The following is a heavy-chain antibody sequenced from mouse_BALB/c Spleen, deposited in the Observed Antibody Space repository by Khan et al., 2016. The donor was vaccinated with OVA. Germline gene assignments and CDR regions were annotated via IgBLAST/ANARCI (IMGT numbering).Heavy chain of an antibody. Sequence: QVRLQQSGPDLARPGASVKLSCKASGYTFTDYYINWVKQRTGQGLEWIGDIYPGSGNPYYNEKFKGKATLTADKSSSTAYMQLSSLTSEDSAVYFCARGDCGLYYFDYWGQGTTLTVSS. CDR3: ARGDCGLYYFDY. CDR2: IYPGSGNP. J-gene: IGHJ2*01. CDR1: GYTFTDYY. D-gene: IGHD1-2*01. V-gene: IGHV1-77*01.